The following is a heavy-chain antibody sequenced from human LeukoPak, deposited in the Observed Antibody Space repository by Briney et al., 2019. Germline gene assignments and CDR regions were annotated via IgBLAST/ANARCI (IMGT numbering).Heavy chain of an antibody. Sequence: ASVKVSCKASGYTFTGYYMHWVRQAPGQGLEWMGWINPNSGGTNYAQKFQGRVTMTRDTSISTAYMELSRLRSDDTAVYYCARGQLWFGELNFDYWGQGTLVTVSS. V-gene: IGHV1-2*02. CDR3: ARGQLWFGELNFDY. D-gene: IGHD3-10*01. J-gene: IGHJ4*02. CDR1: GYTFTGYY. CDR2: INPNSGGT.